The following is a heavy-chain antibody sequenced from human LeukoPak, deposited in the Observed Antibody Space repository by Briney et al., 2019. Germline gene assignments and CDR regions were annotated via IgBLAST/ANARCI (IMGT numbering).Heavy chain of an antibody. Sequence: PGGSLRLSCAASGFTFSSYWMHWVRQAPGKGLVWVSRINSDGSSTSYADSVKGRFTISRDNSKNTLYLQMNSLRAEDTAVYYCAKGAQNFNYYYYYMDVWGKGTTVTISS. V-gene: IGHV3-74*01. CDR3: AKGAQNFNYYYYYMDV. CDR1: GFTFSSYW. J-gene: IGHJ6*03. CDR2: INSDGSST.